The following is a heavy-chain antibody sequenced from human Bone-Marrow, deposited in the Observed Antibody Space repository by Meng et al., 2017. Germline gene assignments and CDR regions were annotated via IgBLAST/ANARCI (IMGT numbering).Heavy chain of an antibody. CDR2: IYYSGST. Sequence: ESLKISCTVSGGSISSSSYYWGWIRQPPGKGLEWIGSIYYSGSTYYNPSLKSRVTISVDTSKNQFSLKLSSVTAADTAVYYCARGRIAVEPPAQPFDYWGQGTLVTVSS. J-gene: IGHJ4*02. CDR3: ARGRIAVEPPAQPFDY. V-gene: IGHV4-39*07. CDR1: GGSISSSSYY. D-gene: IGHD6-19*01.